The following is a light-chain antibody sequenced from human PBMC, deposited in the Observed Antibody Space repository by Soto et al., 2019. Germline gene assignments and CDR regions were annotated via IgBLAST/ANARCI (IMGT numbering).Light chain of an antibody. CDR3: QQYSTFPRT. CDR2: AAS. J-gene: IGKJ1*01. Sequence: DIQLTQSPSSLSASVGDRVTVTCRASQSISNHLNWYQQKPGKAPKLLIYAASNLHSGVPSRFSGSGSGTDFTLTISSLQPEDIATYYCQQYSTFPRTFGQGTKVDIK. V-gene: IGKV1-39*01. CDR1: QSISNH.